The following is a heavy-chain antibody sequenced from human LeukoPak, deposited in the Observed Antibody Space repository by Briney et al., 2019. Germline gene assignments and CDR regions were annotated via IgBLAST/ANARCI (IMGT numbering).Heavy chain of an antibody. J-gene: IGHJ4*02. V-gene: IGHV6-1*01. CDR3: ASLITASETGFDF. Sequence: SRTLSLTCAISGDSVSSNSAVWNWIRQSPSRGLEWLGRTYYRSKWYNDYAVSMKSRITINPDTSKNQFSLQSNSVTPEDTAVYFCASLITASETGFDFWGQGTLVTVSS. CDR2: TYYRSKWYN. CDR1: GDSVSSNSAV. D-gene: IGHD3-10*01.